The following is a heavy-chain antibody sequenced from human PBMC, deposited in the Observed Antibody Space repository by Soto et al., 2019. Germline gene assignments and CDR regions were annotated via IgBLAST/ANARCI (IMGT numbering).Heavy chain of an antibody. Sequence: AASVKVSCKASGYTFTSYDINWVRQATGQGLEWMGWMNPNSGNTGYAQKFQGRVTMTRNTSISTAYMELSSLRSEDTAVYYCARGRWGSGSYAFDIWGQGTMVTVSS. V-gene: IGHV1-8*01. CDR1: GYTFTSYD. CDR3: ARGRWGSGSYAFDI. J-gene: IGHJ3*02. D-gene: IGHD3-10*01. CDR2: MNPNSGNT.